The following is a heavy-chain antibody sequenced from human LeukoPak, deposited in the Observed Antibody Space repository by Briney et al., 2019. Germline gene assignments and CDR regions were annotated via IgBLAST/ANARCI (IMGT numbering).Heavy chain of an antibody. Sequence: SSETLSLTCTVSGGSISSYYWSWIRQPPGKGLEWIGYIYYSGSTNYNPSLKSRVTISVDTSKNQFSLKLSSVTAADTAVYYCARVEVYYDSSGYYPDWGQGTLVTVSS. CDR1: GGSISSYY. CDR2: IYYSGST. D-gene: IGHD3-22*01. CDR3: ARVEVYYDSSGYYPD. J-gene: IGHJ4*02. V-gene: IGHV4-59*01.